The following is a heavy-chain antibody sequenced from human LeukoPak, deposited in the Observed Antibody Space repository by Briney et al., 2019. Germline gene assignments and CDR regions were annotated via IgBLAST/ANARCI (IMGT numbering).Heavy chain of an antibody. CDR3: ARVCDLDGIVF. V-gene: IGHV1-2*06. CDR2: INPDSGGT. J-gene: IGHJ4*02. D-gene: IGHD1-26*01. CDR1: GYRFTEYY. Sequence: ASVKVSCKASGYRFTEYYIHWVRQAPGQGPEWMGRINPDSGGTDFAPRFQGRVTMTRDTSTSTVYMELSRLRSDDTAVYYGARVCDLDGIVFWGQGSLVTVSS.